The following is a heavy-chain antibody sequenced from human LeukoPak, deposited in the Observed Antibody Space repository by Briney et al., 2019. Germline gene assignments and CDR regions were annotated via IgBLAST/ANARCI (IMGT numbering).Heavy chain of an antibody. CDR1: GYTFTGYY. J-gene: IGHJ4*02. CDR3: ARIGGGEDSSGSIDY. V-gene: IGHV1-2*02. D-gene: IGHD3-22*01. Sequence: GASVKVSCKASGYTFTGYYMHWVRQAPGQGLEWMGWINPNSGGTNYAQKFQGRVTMTRDTSISTAYMELSRLRSDDTAVYYCARIGGGEDSSGSIDYWGQGTLVTVSS. CDR2: INPNSGGT.